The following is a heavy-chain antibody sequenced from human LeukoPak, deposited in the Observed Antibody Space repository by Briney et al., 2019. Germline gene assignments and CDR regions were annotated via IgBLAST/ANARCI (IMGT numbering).Heavy chain of an antibody. CDR2: IIPIFGTA. CDR3: ARVPPGQMVRGFSLEY. Sequence: ASVKVSCKASGGTFSSYAISWVRQAPGQGLEWMGGIIPIFGTANYAQKFQGRVTITADESTSTAYMELSSVRSEDTAVYYCARVPPGQMVRGFSLEYWGQGTLVTVSS. CDR1: GGTFSSYA. J-gene: IGHJ4*02. V-gene: IGHV1-69*13. D-gene: IGHD3-10*01.